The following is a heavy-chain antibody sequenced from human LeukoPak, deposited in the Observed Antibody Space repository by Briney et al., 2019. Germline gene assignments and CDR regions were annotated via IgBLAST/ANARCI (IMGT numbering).Heavy chain of an antibody. CDR3: VRGRVFVDY. V-gene: IGHV3-23*01. J-gene: IGHJ4*02. CDR1: GFTFSSPA. D-gene: IGHD6-6*01. Sequence: HPGGSLRLSCTASGFTFSSPAMTWVRQAPGKGLECVSSITGSGDSSYYADSVKGRFTISRDNSKNTLYLQMNSLRAEDTAVYYCVRGRVFVDYWGQGTLVTVSS. CDR2: ITGSGDSS.